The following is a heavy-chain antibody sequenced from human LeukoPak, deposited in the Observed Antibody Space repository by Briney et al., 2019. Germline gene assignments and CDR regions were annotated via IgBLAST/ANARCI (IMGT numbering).Heavy chain of an antibody. CDR2: IYPGDSDT. Sequence: GESLKISCKGSGYSFTSYWIGWVRQMPGKGLEWMGIIYPGDSDTRYSPSFQGQGTISADKSISTAYLQWSSLKASDTAMYYCARLGMYSTNWDWFDYWGQGTLVTVSS. J-gene: IGHJ4*02. D-gene: IGHD6-13*01. CDR1: GYSFTSYW. CDR3: ARLGMYSTNWDWFDY. V-gene: IGHV5-51*01.